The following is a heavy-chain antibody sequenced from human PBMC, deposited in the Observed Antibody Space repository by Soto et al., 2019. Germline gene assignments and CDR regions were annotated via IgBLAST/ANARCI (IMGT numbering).Heavy chain of an antibody. J-gene: IGHJ4*02. CDR1: GGSISSRSDY. D-gene: IGHD6-13*01. CDR2: IYYSGIT. CDR3: ARHRTTSRGYFLDY. V-gene: IGHV4-39*01. Sequence: QLQLQESGPGLVKPSETLSLTCTVSGGSISSRSDYWGWIRQPPGKGLEWIGSIYYSGITYYNPSLGSRITISVDTSKDQFSLTLTSVTAADTAVYYCARHRTTSRGYFLDYWGRGTLVTVSP.